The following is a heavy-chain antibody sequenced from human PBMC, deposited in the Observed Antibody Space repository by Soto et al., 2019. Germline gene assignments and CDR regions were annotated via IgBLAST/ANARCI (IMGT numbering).Heavy chain of an antibody. CDR1: CGTVASSHW. CDR2: VYHTGDT. J-gene: IGHJ5*02. V-gene: IGHV4-4*02. CDR3: AREIVTAGGNNYFDP. D-gene: IGHD2-21*02. Sequence: SETLSLTCGVSCGTVASSHWWSWVRQSPGRGLEWIGNVYHTGDTNFNPSLQSRVTFSVDKSNNQFSLRLTSVTAADTAVYFCAREIVTAGGNNYFDPWGPGTLVTVPQ.